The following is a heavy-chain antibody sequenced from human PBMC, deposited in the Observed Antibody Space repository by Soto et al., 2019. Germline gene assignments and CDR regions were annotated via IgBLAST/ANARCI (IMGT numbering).Heavy chain of an antibody. D-gene: IGHD3-3*01. CDR2: IIPIPDIT. J-gene: IGHJ3*01. Sequence: QVQLVQSGAEVRKPGSSVKVSCKAPGGTFSTYIISWVRQAPGQGLEWMGRIIPIPDITNYAQKFQGRVTVTADRSTSTAYMELTSLKSEDTAVYYCARDRITTRGGGFDLWGQGTMVTVSS. CDR3: ARDRITTRGGGFDL. V-gene: IGHV1-69*08. CDR1: GGTFSTYI.